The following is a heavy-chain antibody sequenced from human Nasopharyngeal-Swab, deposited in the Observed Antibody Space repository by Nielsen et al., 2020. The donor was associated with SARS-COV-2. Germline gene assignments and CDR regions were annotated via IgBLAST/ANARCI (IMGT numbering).Heavy chain of an antibody. CDR3: AREQVVVVPAALYNWFDP. V-gene: IGHV4-59*01. CDR1: GDSISRYY. CDR2: IYYSGST. Sequence: SETLSLTCTVSGDSISRYYWSWIRQPPGKGLEWIGYIYYSGSTNYNPSLKSRVTISVDTSKNQFSLKLSSVTAADTAVYYCAREQVVVVPAALYNWFDPWGQGTLVTVSS. J-gene: IGHJ5*02. D-gene: IGHD2-2*01.